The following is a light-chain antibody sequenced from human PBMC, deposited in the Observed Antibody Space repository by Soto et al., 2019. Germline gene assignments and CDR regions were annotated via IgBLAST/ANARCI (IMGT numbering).Light chain of an antibody. CDR1: YSDVGGYNS. V-gene: IGLV2-14*03. CDR2: DVD. CDR3: GSYTTSDTLA. J-gene: IGLJ2*01. Sequence: QSALTQPASVSGSPGQPITISCTGSYSDVGGYNSVSWYQQHPGKAPKLMIYDVDNRPSGVSNRFSGSKSGNPASLTISGLQTEDEADYYCGSYTTSDTLAFGGGTQLTVL.